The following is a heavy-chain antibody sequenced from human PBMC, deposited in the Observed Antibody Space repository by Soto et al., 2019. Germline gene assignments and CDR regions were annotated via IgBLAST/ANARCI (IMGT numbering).Heavy chain of an antibody. V-gene: IGHV4-30-4*01. Sequence: SETLSLTCTVSGGSISSGDYYWSWIRQPPGKGLEWIGYIYYSGSTYYNPSLKSRVTISVDTSKNQFSLKLSSVTAADTAVYYCARGGVYAIDDYFDYWGQGTLVTVSS. CDR1: GGSISSGDYY. CDR3: ARGGVYAIDDYFDY. CDR2: IYYSGST. J-gene: IGHJ4*02. D-gene: IGHD2-8*01.